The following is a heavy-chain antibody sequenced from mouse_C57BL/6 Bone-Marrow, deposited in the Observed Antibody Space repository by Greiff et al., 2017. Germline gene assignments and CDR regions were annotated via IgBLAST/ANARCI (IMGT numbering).Heavy chain of an antibody. CDR2: IFPGSGST. Sequence: VKLMESGPELVKPGASVKISCKASGYTFTDYYINWVKQRPGQGLEWIGWIFPGSGSTYYNEKFKGKATLTVDKSSSTAYMLLSSLTSEDSAVYFCARHYYGSSYDAVDYWGQGTSVTVSS. CDR1: GYTFTDYY. V-gene: IGHV1-75*01. D-gene: IGHD1-1*01. J-gene: IGHJ4*01. CDR3: ARHYYGSSYDAVDY.